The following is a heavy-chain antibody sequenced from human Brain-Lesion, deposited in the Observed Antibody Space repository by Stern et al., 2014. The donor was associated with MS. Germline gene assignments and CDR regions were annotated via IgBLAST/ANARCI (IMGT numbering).Heavy chain of an antibody. CDR2: IYYSGFT. CDR1: GGSISSSTYY. J-gene: IGHJ4*02. Sequence: VQLVESGPRLVKPSETLSLTCTVSGGSISSSTYYWAWIRQPPGKGLEWIGNIYYSGFTYYNPSLKSRVTISVDMSKNQFSLKLSSVTAADTAIYYCARHDSVPRPSQLYSARDRGPGYFDYWGQGTLVTVSS. V-gene: IGHV4-39*01. D-gene: IGHD1-26*01. CDR3: ARHDSVPRPSQLYSARDRGPGYFDY.